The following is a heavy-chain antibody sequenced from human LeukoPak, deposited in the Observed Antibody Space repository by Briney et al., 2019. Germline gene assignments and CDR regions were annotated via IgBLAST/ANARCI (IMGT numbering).Heavy chain of an antibody. Sequence: GGSLRLSFAASGFTFSTYGVHWVRQAPGKGLEWVSLIRYDGSNKYYADSAKGRFTISRDNSKNTLYLQMNSLRAEDTAVYYCAKKASNYDMWSGYDYWGQGTLVTVSS. CDR2: IRYDGSNK. V-gene: IGHV3-30*02. D-gene: IGHD3-3*01. J-gene: IGHJ4*02. CDR3: AKKASNYDMWSGYDY. CDR1: GFTFSTYG.